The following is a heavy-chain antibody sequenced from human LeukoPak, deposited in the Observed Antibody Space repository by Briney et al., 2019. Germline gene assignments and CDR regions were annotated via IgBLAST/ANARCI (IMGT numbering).Heavy chain of an antibody. CDR3: ARDGEDDSSGYYYFDY. V-gene: IGHV4-30-4*01. D-gene: IGHD3-22*01. Sequence: SETLSFTCTVSGGSISSGDYYWSWIRQPPGKGLEWIGSFYYSGSTYYNPSLKSRVTISVDTSKNQFSLKLSSVTAADTAVYYCARDGEDDSSGYYYFDYWGQGTLVAVSS. CDR2: FYYSGST. J-gene: IGHJ4*02. CDR1: GGSISSGDYY.